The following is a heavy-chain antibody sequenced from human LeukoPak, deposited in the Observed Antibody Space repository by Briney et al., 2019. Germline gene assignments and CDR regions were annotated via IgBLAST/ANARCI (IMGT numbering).Heavy chain of an antibody. J-gene: IGHJ4*02. V-gene: IGHV1-46*01. Sequence: ASVKVSCKASGYTFTSNYMHWVRQAPGQGLERMGTINPSGGSTNYAQKFQGRVSMTRDTSTNTVYMELSSLGSEDTAVYYCARGTPYCSSASCYNYWGQGTLVTVSS. CDR1: GYTFTSNY. D-gene: IGHD2-2*02. CDR3: ARGTPYCSSASCYNY. CDR2: INPSGGST.